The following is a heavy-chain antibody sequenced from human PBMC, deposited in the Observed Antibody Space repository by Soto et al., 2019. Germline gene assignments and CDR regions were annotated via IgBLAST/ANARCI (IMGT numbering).Heavy chain of an antibody. D-gene: IGHD6-13*01. CDR3: ARSRQQLVRVNWFDP. V-gene: IGHV1-2*04. Sequence: QVQLVQSGAEVKKPGASVKVSCKASGYTLTGYYMHWVRQAPGQGLEWMGWINPNSGGTNYAQKFQGWVTMTRDTSISTAYMELSRLRSDDTAVYYCARSRQQLVRVNWFDPWGQGTLVTVSS. CDR2: INPNSGGT. CDR1: GYTLTGYY. J-gene: IGHJ5*02.